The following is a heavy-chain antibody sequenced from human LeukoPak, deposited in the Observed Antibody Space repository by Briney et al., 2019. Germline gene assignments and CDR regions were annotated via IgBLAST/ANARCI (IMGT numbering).Heavy chain of an antibody. CDR1: GGSISSYY. Sequence: SETLSLTCTVSGGSISSYYWSWIRQPAGKGLEWIGRIYTSGSTNYNPSLKSRVTISVDKSKNQFSLKLSSVTAADPAVYYCARSRWEFRNYYDSSGYYFDYWGQGTLVTVSS. CDR2: IYTSGST. CDR3: ARSRWEFRNYYDSSGYYFDY. D-gene: IGHD3-22*01. V-gene: IGHV4-4*07. J-gene: IGHJ4*02.